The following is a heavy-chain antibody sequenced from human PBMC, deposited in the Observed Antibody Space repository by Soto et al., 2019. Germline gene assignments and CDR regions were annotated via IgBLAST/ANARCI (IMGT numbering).Heavy chain of an antibody. J-gene: IGHJ4*02. V-gene: IGHV3-33*01. CDR1: GFTFSSYG. CDR3: ARGHNGRRGGSRIDY. CDR2: IWYDGSNK. D-gene: IGHD1-1*01. Sequence: QVQLVESGGGVVQPGRSLRLSCAASGFTFSSYGMHWVRQAPGKGLEWVAVIWYDGSNKYYADSVKGRFTISRDNSKNTLYLQMNSLRAEDTAVYYCARGHNGRRGGSRIDYWGQGTLVTVSS.